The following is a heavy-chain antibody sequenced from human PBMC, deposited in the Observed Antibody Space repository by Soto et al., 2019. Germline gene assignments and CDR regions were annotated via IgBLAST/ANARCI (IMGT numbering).Heavy chain of an antibody. CDR3: ATARRYYYYYMDV. D-gene: IGHD6-6*01. CDR1: GFTFSSYG. Sequence: HPGGSQRLSCAASGFTFSSYGMHWVRQAPGKGLEWVAVIWYDGSNKYYADSVKGRFTISRDNSKNTLYLQMNSLRAEDTAVYYCATARRYYYYYMDVWGKGTTVTVSS. J-gene: IGHJ6*03. V-gene: IGHV3-33*01. CDR2: IWYDGSNK.